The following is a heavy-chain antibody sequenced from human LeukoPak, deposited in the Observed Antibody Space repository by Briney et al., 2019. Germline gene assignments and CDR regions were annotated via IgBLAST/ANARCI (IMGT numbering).Heavy chain of an antibody. J-gene: IGHJ1*01. Sequence: GGSLRLSCAASGLTFDDYAMHWVRQAPGKGLEWVSGISWNSGSIGYADSVKGRFTISRDNAKNSLYLQMNSLRAEDTALYYCAKDWNGYDILTGFQHWGQGTLVTVSS. D-gene: IGHD3-9*01. CDR3: AKDWNGYDILTGFQH. CDR2: ISWNSGSI. V-gene: IGHV3-9*01. CDR1: GLTFDDYA.